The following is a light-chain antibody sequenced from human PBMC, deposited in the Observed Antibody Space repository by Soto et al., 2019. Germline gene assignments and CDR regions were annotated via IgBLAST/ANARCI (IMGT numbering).Light chain of an antibody. J-gene: IGLJ1*01. V-gene: IGLV2-14*01. CDR1: SSDVGGYNY. CDR2: DVS. CDR3: SSYTRSSTLYV. Sequence: QSALTQRASVSGSPGQSITISCTGTSSDVGGYNYVSWYQQHPGKAPKLMIYDVSNRPSGVSNRFSGSKSGNTASLTISGLQAEDEAAYYCSSYTRSSTLYVFGTGTKLTVL.